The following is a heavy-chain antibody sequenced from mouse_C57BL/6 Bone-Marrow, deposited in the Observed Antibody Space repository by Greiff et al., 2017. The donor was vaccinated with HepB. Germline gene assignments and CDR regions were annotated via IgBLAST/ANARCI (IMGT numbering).Heavy chain of an antibody. CDR1: GFNIKDYY. CDR2: IDPEDGDT. Sequence: EVQLQESGAELVRPGASVKLSCTASGFNIKDYYMHWVKQRPEQGLEWIGRIDPEDGDTEYAPKFQGKATMTADTSSNTAYLQLSSLTSEDTAVYYCTSEGYGSSAYYAMDYWGQGTSVTVSS. D-gene: IGHD1-1*01. V-gene: IGHV14-1*01. CDR3: TSEGYGSSAYYAMDY. J-gene: IGHJ4*01.